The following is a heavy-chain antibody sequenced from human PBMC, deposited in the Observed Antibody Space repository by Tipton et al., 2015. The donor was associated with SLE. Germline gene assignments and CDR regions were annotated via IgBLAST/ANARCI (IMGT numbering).Heavy chain of an antibody. CDR1: GASISSYY. J-gene: IGHJ4*02. V-gene: IGHV4-59*01. CDR3: ASLRFYGDYDLGR. D-gene: IGHD4-17*01. CDR2: ICYSGST. Sequence: TLSLTCTVSGASISSYYWSWIRQPPGKGLEWIGYICYSGSTNYNPSLKSRVTISVDTSKNQFSLNLMSVTSADTAVYYCASLRFYGDYDLGRWGQGALVTVSS.